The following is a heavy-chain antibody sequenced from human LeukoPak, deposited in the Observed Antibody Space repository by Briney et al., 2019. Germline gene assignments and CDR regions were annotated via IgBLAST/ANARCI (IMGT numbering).Heavy chain of an antibody. CDR1: GSTFSSYA. D-gene: IGHD3-10*01. CDR2: IIPIFGTA. CDR3: ARPTTRWFGELSPDAFDI. Sequence: SVKVSCKASGSTFSSYAISWVRQAPGQGLEWMGRIIPIFGTANYAQKFQGRVTITTDESTSTAYMELSSLRSEDTAVYYCARPTTRWFGELSPDAFDIWGQGTMVTVSS. J-gene: IGHJ3*02. V-gene: IGHV1-69*05.